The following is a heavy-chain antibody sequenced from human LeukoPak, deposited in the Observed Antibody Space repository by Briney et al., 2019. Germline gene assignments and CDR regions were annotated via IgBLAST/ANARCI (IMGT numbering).Heavy chain of an antibody. CDR2: ISGSGGST. CDR3: AKDLADIVATGWAHYFDY. CDR1: GFTFSSYA. D-gene: IGHD5-12*01. V-gene: IGHV3-23*01. J-gene: IGHJ4*02. Sequence: GGSLRLSCAASGFTFSSYAMSWVRQAPGKGLEWVSAISGSGGSTYYADSVKGRFTISRDNSKNTLYLQMNSLRAEDTAVYYCAKDLADIVATGWAHYFDYWGQGTLVTVSS.